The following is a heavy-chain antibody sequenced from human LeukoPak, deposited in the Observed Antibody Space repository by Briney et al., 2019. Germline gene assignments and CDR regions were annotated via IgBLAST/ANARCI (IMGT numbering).Heavy chain of an antibody. CDR2: ISGRGDST. V-gene: IGHV3-23*01. Sequence: GGSLRLSCAASGFTFSSYAMSWVRQAPGKGLEWISAISGRGDSTYYADSVKGRFTISRHNSKNTLYLQMNSLRAEDTAVYYCALQSMGYFDYWGQGTLVTVSS. J-gene: IGHJ4*02. D-gene: IGHD2/OR15-2a*01. CDR1: GFTFSSYA. CDR3: ALQSMGYFDY.